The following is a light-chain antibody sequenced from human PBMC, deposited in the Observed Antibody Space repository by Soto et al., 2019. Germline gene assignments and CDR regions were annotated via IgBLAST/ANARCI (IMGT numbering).Light chain of an antibody. V-gene: IGLV2-14*01. J-gene: IGLJ2*01. Sequence: QSVLTQPASVSGSPGQSITISCTGTSDDVGGHNYVSWYQQHPGKAPKLIIYDVSNRPSGVSNRFSGSKSGNTASLTISGLQTEDEADYYCSSYASTSTVVFGGGTQLTGL. CDR2: DVS. CDR1: SDDVGGHNY. CDR3: SSYASTSTVV.